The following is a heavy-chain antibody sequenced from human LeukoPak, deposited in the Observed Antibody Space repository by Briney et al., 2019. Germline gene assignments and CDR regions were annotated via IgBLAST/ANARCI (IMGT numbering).Heavy chain of an antibody. J-gene: IGHJ4*02. V-gene: IGHV4-61*01. CDR2: IYYSGST. CDR1: GASVNSGSYY. CDR3: ARDRVGADY. Sequence: SETLSLTCAVSGASVNSGSYYWSWIRQHPGKGLEWIGYIYYSGSTNYNPSLKSRVTISVDTSKNQFSLKLSSVTAADTAVYYCARDRVGADYWGQGTLVTVSS. D-gene: IGHD1-26*01.